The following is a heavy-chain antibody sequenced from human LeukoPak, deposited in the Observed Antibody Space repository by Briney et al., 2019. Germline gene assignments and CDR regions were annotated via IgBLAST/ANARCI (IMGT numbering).Heavy chain of an antibody. J-gene: IGHJ4*02. Sequence: SETLSLTCAVYGGSFSGYYWSWIRQPPGKGLEWIGEINHSGSTNYNPSLKSRVTISVDTSKNQFSLKLSSVTAADTAVYYCAISTYYYDSSGYSEHPFDYGGQGTLVTVSS. CDR3: AISTYYYDSSGYSEHPFDY. CDR2: INHSGST. V-gene: IGHV4-34*01. D-gene: IGHD3-22*01. CDR1: GGSFSGYY.